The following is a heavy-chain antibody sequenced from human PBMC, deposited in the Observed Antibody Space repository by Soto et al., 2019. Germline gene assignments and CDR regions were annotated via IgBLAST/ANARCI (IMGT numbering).Heavy chain of an antibody. D-gene: IGHD4-17*01. CDR3: AREVGRYGDYGPFDY. CDR2: IWYDGSNK. V-gene: IGHV3-33*01. J-gene: IGHJ4*02. CDR1: GFTFSSYG. Sequence: GGSLRLSCAASGFTFSSYGMHWVRQAPGKGLEWVAVIWYDGSNKYYADSVKGRFTISRDNSKNTLYRQMNSLRAEDTAVYYCAREVGRYGDYGPFDYWGQGTLVTVSS.